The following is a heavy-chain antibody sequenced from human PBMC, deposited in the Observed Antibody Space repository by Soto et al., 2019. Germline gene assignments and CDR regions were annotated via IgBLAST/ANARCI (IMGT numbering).Heavy chain of an antibody. CDR2: ISYDGSNK. D-gene: IGHD1-1*01. CDR3: ARGWNDAFDY. CDR1: GFTFSSYA. V-gene: IGHV3-30-3*01. J-gene: IGHJ4*02. Sequence: QVQLVESGGGVVQPGRSLRLSCAASGFTFSSYAMHWVRQAPGKGLEWVAVISYDGSNKYYADSVKGRFTISRDNSKNTLYLQMNSLRAEDTAVYCCARGWNDAFDYWGQGTLVTVSS.